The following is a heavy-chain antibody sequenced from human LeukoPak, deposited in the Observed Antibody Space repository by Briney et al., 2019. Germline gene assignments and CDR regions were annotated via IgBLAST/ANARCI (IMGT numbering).Heavy chain of an antibody. V-gene: IGHV4-34*01. D-gene: IGHD6-6*01. Sequence: SETLSLTCAVYGGAFRGYYWTWIRQPPGKGLEWIGEINHSGSTTYNPSLKSRATISVDTSKSQFSLKLSSVTAADTAVYYCASEYYYYDMDVWGQGTTVTVSS. J-gene: IGHJ6*02. CDR1: GGAFRGYY. CDR3: ASEYYYYDMDV. CDR2: INHSGST.